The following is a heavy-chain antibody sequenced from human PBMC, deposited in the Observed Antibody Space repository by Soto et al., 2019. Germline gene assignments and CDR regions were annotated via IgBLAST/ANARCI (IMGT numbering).Heavy chain of an antibody. CDR1: GLTFGSRA. D-gene: IGHD3-10*01. CDR3: ARGSTDAYPGSRIFDF. J-gene: IGHJ4*02. CDR2: ITDTGGDA. Sequence: GGSLRLSCVASGLTFGSRAMTWVRQAPGEGLQWVSTITDTGGDAKYADSVRGRFVISRDNSKKTLYLQMTSLTAEDSAMYYCARGSTDAYPGSRIFDFWGRGTLVTVSS. V-gene: IGHV3-23*01.